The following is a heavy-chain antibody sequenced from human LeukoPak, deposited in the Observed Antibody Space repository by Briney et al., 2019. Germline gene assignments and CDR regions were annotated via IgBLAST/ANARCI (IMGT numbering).Heavy chain of an antibody. CDR3: ARDRHSTGWYYFDY. CDR1: GLTFSSYS. CDR2: INSGSSTI. V-gene: IGHV3-48*01. D-gene: IGHD6-19*01. Sequence: GGSLRLSCAASGLTFSSYSMNWVRQTPGKGLEWVSYINSGSSTIYYADSVKGRFTISRDNAKNSLYLQMNSLRGEDTAVYYCARDRHSTGWYYFDYWGQGTLVTVSS. J-gene: IGHJ4*02.